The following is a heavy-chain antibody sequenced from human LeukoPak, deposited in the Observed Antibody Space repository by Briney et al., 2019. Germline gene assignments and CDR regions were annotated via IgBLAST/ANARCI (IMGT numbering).Heavy chain of an antibody. CDR2: IDCNDDQ. CDR3: AHRPSRWLPIN. D-gene: IGHD5-24*01. CDR1: GFSLSTSGVG. J-gene: IGHJ4*02. V-gene: IGHV2-5*01. Sequence: SGPTLVNPTQTLTLTCTFSGFSLSTSGVGVGWVRQPPGKALEWLALIDCNDDQVYIPSLKSRLTITKDNSKNQVVLTMTTMDPVDTATYYCAHRPSRWLPINWGQGTLVTVSS.